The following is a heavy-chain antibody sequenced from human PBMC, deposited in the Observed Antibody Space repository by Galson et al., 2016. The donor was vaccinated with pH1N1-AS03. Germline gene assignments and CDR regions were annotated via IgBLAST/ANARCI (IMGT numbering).Heavy chain of an antibody. CDR3: ARGVGGTGYYSAFDS. J-gene: IGHJ3*02. Sequence: SLRLSCAASGFTFTSYSINWVRQAPGKGLEWISYITTSSSTIYYADSVKGRFTISRDNAKNSLYLQMNSLRDEDTAVYYCARGVGGTGYYSAFDSWGQGTMVIVSS. V-gene: IGHV3-48*02. CDR2: ITTSSSTI. CDR1: GFTFTSYS. D-gene: IGHD3/OR15-3a*01.